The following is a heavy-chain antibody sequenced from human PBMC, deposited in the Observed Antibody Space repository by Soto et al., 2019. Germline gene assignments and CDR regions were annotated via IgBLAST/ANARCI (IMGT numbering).Heavy chain of an antibody. CDR3: ARWTREKHLKHPFSHFDL. J-gene: IGHJ2*01. Sequence: SETLSLTCTVSGGSITSSSSYWGWIRQPPGKGLEWIASIYYNGSDYYNPSLKSRFAISVDTSKNQFSLNLKSVTAADSALYYCARWTREKHLKHPFSHFDLWGRGTLVTVSS. V-gene: IGHV4-39*01. CDR2: IYYNGSD. D-gene: IGHD1-26*01. CDR1: GGSITSSSSY.